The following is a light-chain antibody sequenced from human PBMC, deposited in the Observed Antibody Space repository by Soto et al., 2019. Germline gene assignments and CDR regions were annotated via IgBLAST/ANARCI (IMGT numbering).Light chain of an antibody. CDR1: QSISSW. J-gene: IGKJ1*01. CDR3: QQYNSYSQT. Sequence: TQMTHSPSTLAASVGDRVTITCRASQSISSWLAWYQQKPGKAPKLLIYDASSLESGVPSRFSGSGSGTEFTLTISSLQPDDFATYYCQQYNSYSQTFGQGTKVDIK. V-gene: IGKV1-5*01. CDR2: DAS.